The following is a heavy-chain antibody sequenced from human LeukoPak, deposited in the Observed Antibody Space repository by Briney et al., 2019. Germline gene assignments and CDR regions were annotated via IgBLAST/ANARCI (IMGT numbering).Heavy chain of an antibody. CDR3: ARAPYDFWSGYPYYFDY. CDR1: GGSISSGGYY. V-gene: IGHV4-31*03. Sequence: SSETLSLTCTVSGGSISSGGYYWSWIRQHPGKGLEGVVYIYYSGSTYYNPSLKSRVTISVDTSKNQFSLKLSSVTAADTAVYYCARAPYDFWSGYPYYFDYWGQGTLVTVSS. D-gene: IGHD3-3*01. J-gene: IGHJ4*02. CDR2: IYYSGST.